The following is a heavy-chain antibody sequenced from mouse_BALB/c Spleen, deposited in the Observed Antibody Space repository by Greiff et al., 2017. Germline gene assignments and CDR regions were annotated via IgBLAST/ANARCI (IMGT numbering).Heavy chain of an antibody. CDR1: GYTFTSYN. J-gene: IGHJ2*01. CDR3: AREGYYGSSYHY. CDR2: IYPGNGDT. V-gene: IGHV1-12*01. D-gene: IGHD1-1*01. Sequence: QVQLQQPGAELVKPGASVKMSCKASGYTFTSYNMHWVKQTPGQGLEWIGAIYPGNGDTSYNQKFKGKATLTADKSSSTAYMQLSSLTSEDSAVYYCAREGYYGSSYHYWGQGTTLTVSS.